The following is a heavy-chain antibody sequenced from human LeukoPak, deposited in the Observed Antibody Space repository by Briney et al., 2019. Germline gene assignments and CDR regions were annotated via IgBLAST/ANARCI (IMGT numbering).Heavy chain of an antibody. J-gene: IGHJ6*03. CDR3: ARGYCSGGSCYSYYYYYYMDV. CDR1: GGSISSSSYY. Sequence: SQTLSLTCTVSGGSISSSSYYWGWIRQPPGKGLEWIGRIYYRGSTYYNPSLKSRVTISVDTSKNQFSLKLSSVTAADTAVYYCARGYCSGGSCYSYYYYYYMDVWGKGTTVTVSS. V-gene: IGHV4-39*07. CDR2: IYYRGST. D-gene: IGHD2-15*01.